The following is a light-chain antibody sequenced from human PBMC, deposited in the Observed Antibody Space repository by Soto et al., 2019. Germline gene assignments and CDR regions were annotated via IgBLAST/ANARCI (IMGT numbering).Light chain of an antibody. J-gene: IGLJ2*01. V-gene: IGLV2-23*02. Sequence: QSALTQPASVSGSPRQSITISCTGTNGDVGSYDLVSWYQRYPGEAPKLIIYEVNKRPSGISNRFSGSKSGNTASLTISGLQAEDEAEYDCCSYAGSNSLIFGGGTKLTVL. CDR2: EVN. CDR3: CSYAGSNSLI. CDR1: NGDVGSYDL.